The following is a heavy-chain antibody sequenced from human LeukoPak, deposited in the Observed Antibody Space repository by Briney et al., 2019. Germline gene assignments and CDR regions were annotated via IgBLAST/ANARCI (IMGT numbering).Heavy chain of an antibody. D-gene: IGHD5-12*01. CDR1: GYTFTAYA. Sequence: GASVKVSCKASGYTFTAYAMIWVRQAPGQGLEWMGWINTNTGNPTYAQGLTGRFVFSLDSSVSTAYLQISSLKAEDIAVYYCVRQYSGYESLYFDSWGQGTLVTVSS. CDR3: VRQYSGYESLYFDS. V-gene: IGHV7-4-1*02. J-gene: IGHJ4*02. CDR2: INTNTGNP.